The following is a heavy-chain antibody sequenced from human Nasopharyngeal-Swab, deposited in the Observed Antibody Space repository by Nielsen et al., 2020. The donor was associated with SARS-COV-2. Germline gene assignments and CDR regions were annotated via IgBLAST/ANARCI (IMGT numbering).Heavy chain of an antibody. D-gene: IGHD3-3*01. Sequence: SETLSLTCTVSGGSISSYYWSWIRQPPGKGLEWIGYIYYSGSTNYNSSLKSRVTISVDTSKNQFSLKLSSVTAADTAVYYCARGTKDFWSGNGGHWFDPWGQGTLVTVSS. CDR1: GGSISSYY. CDR2: IYYSGST. V-gene: IGHV4-59*01. J-gene: IGHJ5*02. CDR3: ARGTKDFWSGNGGHWFDP.